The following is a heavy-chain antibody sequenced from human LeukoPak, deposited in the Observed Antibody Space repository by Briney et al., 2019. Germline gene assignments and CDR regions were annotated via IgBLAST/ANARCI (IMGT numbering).Heavy chain of an antibody. Sequence: GASVKVSCKASGGTFSSYAIGWVRQAPGQGLEWMGGIIPIFGTANYAQKFQGRVTITTDESTSTAYMELSSLRSEDTAVYYCARDLLGSSWPPDAFDIWGQGTMVTVSS. D-gene: IGHD6-13*01. CDR2: IIPIFGTA. V-gene: IGHV1-69*05. J-gene: IGHJ3*02. CDR1: GGTFSSYA. CDR3: ARDLLGSSWPPDAFDI.